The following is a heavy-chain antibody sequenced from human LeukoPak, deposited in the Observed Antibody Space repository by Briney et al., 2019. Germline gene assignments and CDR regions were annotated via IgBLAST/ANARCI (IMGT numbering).Heavy chain of an antibody. D-gene: IGHD3-22*01. V-gene: IGHV4-34*01. J-gene: IGHJ4*02. CDR1: GGSFSGYY. CDR3: ARGPYDSSGSYFDY. Sequence: SETLSLTCAVYGGSFSGYYWSWIRQPPGKGLEWIGEINHSGSTNYNPSLKSRVTISVDTSKNQFSLKLSSVTAADTAVYYCARGPYDSSGSYFDYWGQGTLVTVSS. CDR2: INHSGST.